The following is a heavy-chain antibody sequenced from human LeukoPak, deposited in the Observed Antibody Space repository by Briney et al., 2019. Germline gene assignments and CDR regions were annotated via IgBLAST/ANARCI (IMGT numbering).Heavy chain of an antibody. Sequence: SETLSLTCTVSGGSISSYYWSWIRQPPGKGLEWIGYIYYSGSTNYNPSLKSRVTISVDMSKNQFSLKLSSVTAADTAVYYCARDVGGQQLAPNAFDIWGQGTMVTVSS. D-gene: IGHD6-13*01. CDR3: ARDVGGQQLAPNAFDI. V-gene: IGHV4-59*01. CDR2: IYYSGST. CDR1: GGSISSYY. J-gene: IGHJ3*02.